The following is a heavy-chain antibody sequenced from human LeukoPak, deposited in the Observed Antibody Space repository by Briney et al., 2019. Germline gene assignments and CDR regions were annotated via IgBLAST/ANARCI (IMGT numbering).Heavy chain of an antibody. J-gene: IGHJ4*02. V-gene: IGHV5-51*01. CDR3: ARQQRGYSYGSGIDY. CDR1: GYSFTSYW. Sequence: GESLKISCKGSGYSFTSYWIGWVRQMPGKGLEWMGIIYPGDSDTRYSPSFQGQVTISADKSISTAYLQWSSLKASDTAMYYCARQQRGYSYGSGIDYWGQGTLVIVSS. D-gene: IGHD5-18*01. CDR2: IYPGDSDT.